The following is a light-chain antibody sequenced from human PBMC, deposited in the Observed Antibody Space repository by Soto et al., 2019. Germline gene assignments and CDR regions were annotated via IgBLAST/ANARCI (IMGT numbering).Light chain of an antibody. Sequence: DIQMTQSPSTLSASVGDRLTITCRASQSISSWLAWYQQKPGKAPKLLIYKASSLESGVPSRFSGSGSGTEFTLTISSLQPDDFATYDCQQYNSYWTFGQGTKVEIK. CDR2: KAS. J-gene: IGKJ1*01. V-gene: IGKV1-5*03. CDR1: QSISSW. CDR3: QQYNSYWT.